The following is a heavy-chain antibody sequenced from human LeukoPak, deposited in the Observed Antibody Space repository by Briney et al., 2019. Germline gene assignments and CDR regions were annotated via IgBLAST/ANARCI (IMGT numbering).Heavy chain of an antibody. Sequence: PSETLSLTCAVYGGSFSGYYWSWVRQAPGKGLEWVSAISGSGGSTYYADSVKGRFTISRGNSKNTLYLQMNSLRAEDTAVYYCAKDRKDVDTAMVLGYWGQGTLVTVSS. CDR1: GGSFSGYY. J-gene: IGHJ4*02. CDR3: AKDRKDVDTAMVLGY. CDR2: ISGSGGST. D-gene: IGHD5-18*01. V-gene: IGHV3-23*01.